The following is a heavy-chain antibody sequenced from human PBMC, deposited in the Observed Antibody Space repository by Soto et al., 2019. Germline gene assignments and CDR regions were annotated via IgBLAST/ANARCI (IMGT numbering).Heavy chain of an antibody. V-gene: IGHV4-31*03. Sequence: SETLSLTCSVSGGSVSSGSFYWGWIRQPPGKGLEWIGYIYYSGSTYYNPSLKSRVTISVDTSKNQFSLKLSSVTAADTAVYYCARNLREWFQNWFDPWGQGTLVTVSS. J-gene: IGHJ5*02. D-gene: IGHD3-3*01. CDR3: ARNLREWFQNWFDP. CDR2: IYYSGST. CDR1: GGSVSSGSFY.